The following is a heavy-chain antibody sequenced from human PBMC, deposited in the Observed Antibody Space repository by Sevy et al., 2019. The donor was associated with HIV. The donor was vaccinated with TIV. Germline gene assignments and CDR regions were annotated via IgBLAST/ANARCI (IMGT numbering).Heavy chain of an antibody. Sequence: GGSLRLSCAASGFTFSSYAMHWVRQAPGKGLEWVAVISYDGSNKYYADSVKGRFTISRDNSKNTLYLQMNSLRAEDMAAYYCASWGGYSGLWGQGTLVTVSS. CDR3: ASWGGYSGL. J-gene: IGHJ4*02. D-gene: IGHD5-12*01. V-gene: IGHV3-30-3*01. CDR1: GFTFSSYA. CDR2: ISYDGSNK.